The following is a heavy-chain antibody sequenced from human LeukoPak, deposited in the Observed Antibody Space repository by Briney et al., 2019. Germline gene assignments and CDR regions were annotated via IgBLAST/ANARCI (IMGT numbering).Heavy chain of an antibody. CDR3: TRNPGMDV. V-gene: IGHV3-74*01. J-gene: IGHJ6*02. Sequence: GGSLRLSCAASGFTFSTYWMHWVRQAPGKWLVWVSRINGDGSSSTYADSVKGRFTISRDSAKNTLYLQMNSLRTEDTAVYYCTRNPGMDVWGQGTTVTVSS. CDR2: INGDGSSS. CDR1: GFTFSTYW.